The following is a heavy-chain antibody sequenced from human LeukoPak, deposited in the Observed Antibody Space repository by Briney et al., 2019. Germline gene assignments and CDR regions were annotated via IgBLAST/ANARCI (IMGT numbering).Heavy chain of an antibody. D-gene: IGHD6-13*01. CDR1: GFTFSSYG. J-gene: IGHJ4*02. CDR3: AKSLYSSSYGDYFDY. Sequence: PGGSLRLSCAASGFTFSSYGMSWVRQAPGKGLEWVSAISGSGGSTYYADSVKGRFTISRDNSKNTLYLQMNSLRAEDTAVYYCAKSLYSSSYGDYFDYWGQGTLVTVSS. V-gene: IGHV3-23*01. CDR2: ISGSGGST.